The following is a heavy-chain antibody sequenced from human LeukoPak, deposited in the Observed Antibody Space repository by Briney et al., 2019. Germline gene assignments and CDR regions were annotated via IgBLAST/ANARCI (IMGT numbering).Heavy chain of an antibody. D-gene: IGHD3-22*01. V-gene: IGHV3-23*01. Sequence: PGGSLRLSCAASGFTFSSYAMSWVRQAPGKGLEWVSGISGSGGSTYYADSVKGRFTISRDNSKNTLYLQMNSLRAEDTAVYYCAKSPDYDSSGFYSDYWGQGTLVTVSS. CDR2: ISGSGGST. J-gene: IGHJ4*02. CDR3: AKSPDYDSSGFYSDY. CDR1: GFTFSSYA.